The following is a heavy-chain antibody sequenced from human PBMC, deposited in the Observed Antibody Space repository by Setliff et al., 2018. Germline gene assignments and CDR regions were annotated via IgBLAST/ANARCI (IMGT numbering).Heavy chain of an antibody. D-gene: IGHD5-12*01. CDR3: ARGSGYLTSFYYYYYGMDV. J-gene: IGHJ6*02. CDR1: GFTFSSYA. Sequence: GGSLRLSCAASGFTFSSYAMSWVRQAPGKGLEWVSYISSSGSTIYYADSVKGRFTISRDNAKNSLYLQMNSLRAEDTAVYYCARGSGYLTSFYYYYYGMDVWGQGTTVTVSS. CDR2: ISSSGSTI. V-gene: IGHV3-48*04.